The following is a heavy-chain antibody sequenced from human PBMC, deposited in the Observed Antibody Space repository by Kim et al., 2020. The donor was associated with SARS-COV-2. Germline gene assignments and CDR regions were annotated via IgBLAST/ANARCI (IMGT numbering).Heavy chain of an antibody. D-gene: IGHD3-22*01. J-gene: IGHJ5*02. V-gene: IGHV3-9*01. CDR2: ISWNSGSI. Sequence: GGSLRLSCSASGFTFDDSAMHWVRQAPGKGLEWVSGISWNSGSIGYADSVKGRFTISRDNAKNSLYLQMNSLRAEDTALYYCAKLDHYYDSSGYYGWFDPWGQGTPVTVSS. CDR1: GFTFDDSA. CDR3: AKLDHYYDSSGYYGWFDP.